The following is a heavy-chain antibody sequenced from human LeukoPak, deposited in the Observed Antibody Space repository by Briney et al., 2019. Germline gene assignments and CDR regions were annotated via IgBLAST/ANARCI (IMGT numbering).Heavy chain of an antibody. D-gene: IGHD6-13*01. Sequence: GGSLRLSCAASGFTFSSYSMNWVRQAPGKGLEWVSSISSSTSYIYYADSAKGRFTISRDNAKNSLYLQMNSLRAEDTAVYYCARAHIAAAGVFDYWGQGTLVTVSS. CDR3: ARAHIAAAGVFDY. V-gene: IGHV3-21*01. CDR1: GFTFSSYS. J-gene: IGHJ4*02. CDR2: ISSSTSYI.